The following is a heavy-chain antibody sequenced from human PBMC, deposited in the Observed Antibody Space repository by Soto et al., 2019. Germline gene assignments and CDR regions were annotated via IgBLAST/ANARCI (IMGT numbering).Heavy chain of an antibody. CDR3: ARERYQVLSDGMGV. V-gene: IGHV1-69*13. CDR1: GGTFSSYA. J-gene: IGHJ6*02. D-gene: IGHD3-16*01. Sequence: AASLKVSCKASGGTFSSYAISWVRQAPGQGLEWLGGIIPIFGTANYAQKFQGRVTLTADGSTSTAYMELSSLRSDDTAMYYCARERYQVLSDGMGVWGQGTSVTVSS. CDR2: IIPIFGTA.